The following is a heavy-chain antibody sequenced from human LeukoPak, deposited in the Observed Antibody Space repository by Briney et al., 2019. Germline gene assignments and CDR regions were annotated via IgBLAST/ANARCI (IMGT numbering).Heavy chain of an antibody. CDR2: INAGNGNT. Sequence: GASVKVSCKASGYTFTSYAMHWVRQAPGQRLEWMGWINAGNGNTKYSQKFQGRVTITRDTSASTAYMELSSLRSEDTAVYYCAREPIYYDSSGEPFDYWGQGTLVTVSP. V-gene: IGHV1-3*01. J-gene: IGHJ4*02. CDR1: GYTFTSYA. CDR3: AREPIYYDSSGEPFDY. D-gene: IGHD3-22*01.